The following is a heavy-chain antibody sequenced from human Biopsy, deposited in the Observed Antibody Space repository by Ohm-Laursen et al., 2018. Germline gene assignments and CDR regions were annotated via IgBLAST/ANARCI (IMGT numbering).Heavy chain of an antibody. V-gene: IGHV4-34*01. CDR2: ITQSGST. CDR1: GGSFNGYF. Sequence: GTLSLTCAVYGGSFNGYFWSWIRQPPGKGLEWIGDITQSGSTNYSPSPKSRVTISVATAKKQFSLSLRSVTAADTAVYYCARVPLPGIGAAYQGRFLYGMDVWGQGTTVSVSS. J-gene: IGHJ6*02. D-gene: IGHD6-13*01. CDR3: ARVPLPGIGAAYQGRFLYGMDV.